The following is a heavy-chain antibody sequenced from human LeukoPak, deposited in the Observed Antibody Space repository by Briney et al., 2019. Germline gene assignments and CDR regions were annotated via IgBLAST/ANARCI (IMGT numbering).Heavy chain of an antibody. Sequence: TLSLTCTVSGGSINSYYWSWIRQPPGKALEWLALIYWDDDKRYSPSLKSRLTITKDTSKNQVVLTMTNMDPVDTATYYCAHTRIAVAGTLDYWGQGTLVTVSS. V-gene: IGHV2-5*08. CDR1: GGSINSYYW. D-gene: IGHD6-19*01. CDR3: AHTRIAVAGTLDY. J-gene: IGHJ4*02. CDR2: IYWDDDK.